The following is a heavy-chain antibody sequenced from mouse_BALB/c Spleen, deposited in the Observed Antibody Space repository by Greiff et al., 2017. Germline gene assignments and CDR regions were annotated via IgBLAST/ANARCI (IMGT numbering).Heavy chain of an antibody. D-gene: IGHD2-4*01. J-gene: IGHJ4*01. CDR1: GFTFSSYA. CDR3: ARGSTMITTNDAMDY. V-gene: IGHV5-6-5*01. Sequence: DVQLVESGGGLVKPGGSLKLSCAASGFTFSSYAMSWVRQTPEKRLEWVASISSGGSTYYPDSVKGRFTITRDNARNILYLQMSSLRSEDTAMYYCARGSTMITTNDAMDYWGQGTSVTVSS. CDR2: ISSGGST.